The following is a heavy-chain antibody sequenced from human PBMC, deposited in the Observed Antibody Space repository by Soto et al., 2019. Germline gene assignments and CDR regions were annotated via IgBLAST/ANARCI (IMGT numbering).Heavy chain of an antibody. CDR2: ISAYNGNT. CDR3: ARDVGPNSGSYYYYYYYGMDV. CDR1: GYTFTSYG. D-gene: IGHD1-26*01. Sequence: QVPLVQSGAEVKKPGASVKVSCKASGYTFTSYGISWVRQAPGQGLEWMGWISAYNGNTNYAQKLQGRVTMTTDTSTSTAYMELRSLRSDDTAVYYCARDVGPNSGSYYYYYYYGMDVWGQGTTVTVSS. V-gene: IGHV1-18*01. J-gene: IGHJ6*02.